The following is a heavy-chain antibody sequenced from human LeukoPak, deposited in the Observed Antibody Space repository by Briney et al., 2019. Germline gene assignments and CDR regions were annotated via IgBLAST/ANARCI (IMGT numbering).Heavy chain of an antibody. V-gene: IGHV6-1*01. CDR1: GDSVSRDNAA. Sequence: KNSQTLSLTCAISGDSVSRDNAAWNWIRQSPSRGLEWLGRAYYRSKWYIDYAISVKSRITINPDTSKNQFSLQLNSVTPEDTAVYYCTRDGHAPRSPYYFDYWGQGTLVTVSS. J-gene: IGHJ4*02. CDR2: AYYRSKWYI. CDR3: TRDGHAPRSPYYFDY.